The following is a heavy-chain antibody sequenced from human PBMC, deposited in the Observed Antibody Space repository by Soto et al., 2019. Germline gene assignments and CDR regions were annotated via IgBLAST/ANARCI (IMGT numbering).Heavy chain of an antibody. J-gene: IGHJ4*02. CDR1: VDSITSNIYF. V-gene: IGHV4-39*01. CDR3: ARHFSVDYFDY. Sequence: SETLSLTCTVSVDSITSNIYFWAWIRQPPGKGLEWIGGIYYSGTTYYNPPLKSRVTISVDRSKNQFSLKLSSVTAADTAVYYCARHFSVDYFDYWGQGALVTVSS. CDR2: IYYSGTT.